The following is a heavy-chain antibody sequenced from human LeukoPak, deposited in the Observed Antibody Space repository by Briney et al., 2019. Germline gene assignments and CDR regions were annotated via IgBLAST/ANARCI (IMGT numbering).Heavy chain of an antibody. CDR3: ARGLVPAADAFLRGNWFDP. J-gene: IGHJ5*02. V-gene: IGHV1-8*03. CDR1: GYTFTSYD. CDR2: MNPNSGNT. Sequence: ASVKVSCKASGYTFTSYDINWVRQATGQGLEWMGWMNPNSGNTGYAQKFQGRVTITRNTSISTAYMELSSLRSEDTAVYYCARGLVPAADAFLRGNWFDPWGQGTLVTVSS. D-gene: IGHD2-2*01.